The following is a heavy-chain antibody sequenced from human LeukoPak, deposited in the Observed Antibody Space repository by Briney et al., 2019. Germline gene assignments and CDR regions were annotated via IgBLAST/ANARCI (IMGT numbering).Heavy chain of an antibody. D-gene: IGHD3-3*01. CDR2: IIPIFGTA. J-gene: IGHJ6*03. CDR1: GGTFSSYA. CDR3: ARAAYYDFWSGKGVGYYYYYMDV. Sequence: SVKVSCKASGGTFSSYAISWVRQAPGPGLECMGRIIPIFGTANYAQKLQGRVTITTDESTSTAYMELSSLRSEDTAVYYCARAAYYDFWSGKGVGYYYYYMDVWGKGTTVTVSS. V-gene: IGHV1-69*05.